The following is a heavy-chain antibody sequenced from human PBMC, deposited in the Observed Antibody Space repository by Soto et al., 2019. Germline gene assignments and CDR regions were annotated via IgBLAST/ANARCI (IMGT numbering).Heavy chain of an antibody. CDR3: ARGGQCSGGSCYRNWFDP. Sequence: QVQLQESGPGLVKPSQTLSLTCTVSGGSISSGDYYWSWIRQPPGKGLECIGYIDYRGSTYYNPSLKSRVTISVDTSKHQFSLNLNSVTAADTAVYFCARGGQCSGGSCYRNWFDPWGQGTPVTVSS. CDR1: GGSISSGDYY. CDR2: IDYRGST. D-gene: IGHD2-15*01. J-gene: IGHJ5*02. V-gene: IGHV4-30-4*01.